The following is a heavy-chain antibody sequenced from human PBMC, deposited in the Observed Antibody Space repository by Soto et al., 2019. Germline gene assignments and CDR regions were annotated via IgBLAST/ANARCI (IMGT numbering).Heavy chain of an antibody. D-gene: IGHD4-17*01. CDR3: ATSTVTSRLYYYGMDV. J-gene: IGHJ6*02. V-gene: IGHV3-23*01. CDR1: GFTFSSYA. CDR2: ISGSGGST. Sequence: PGGSLRLSCAASGFTFSSYAMSWVRQAPGKGLEWVSAISGSGGSTYYADSVKGRFTISRDNSKNTLYLQMNSLRAEDTAVYYCATSTVTSRLYYYGMDVWGQGTTVTVSS.